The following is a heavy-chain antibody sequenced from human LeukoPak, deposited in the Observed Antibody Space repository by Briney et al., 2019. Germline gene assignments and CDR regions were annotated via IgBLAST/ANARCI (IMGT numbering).Heavy chain of an antibody. CDR3: ARMILLLGDVLTVPPRGFDY. CDR2: ISVCNGNT. CDR1: GYXFTTYG. V-gene: IGHV1-18*01. Sequence: ASVKVSCKASGYXFTTYGISWVRQAPGQGLEWLGGISVCNGNTNYAQKLQGRVTMTIDTSTSTAYMELRSLRSDDTAVYYCARMILLLGDVLTVPPRGFDYWGQGTLVTVSS. J-gene: IGHJ4*02. D-gene: IGHD3-9*01.